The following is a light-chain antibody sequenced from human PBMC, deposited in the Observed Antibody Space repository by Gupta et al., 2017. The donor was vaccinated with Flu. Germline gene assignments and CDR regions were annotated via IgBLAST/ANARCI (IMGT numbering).Light chain of an antibody. Sequence: EIVLTQSPGTLSLSPGERATLPCRASQSVSSSYLAWYQQKPGHPPRLLIYGASSRATGIPDRFSGSGSGTDFTLTVSRLEPEDFAVYYCQQDGSSPRTFGQGTKLDIK. CDR1: QSVSSSY. V-gene: IGKV3-20*01. J-gene: IGKJ2*01. CDR2: GAS. CDR3: QQDGSSPRT.